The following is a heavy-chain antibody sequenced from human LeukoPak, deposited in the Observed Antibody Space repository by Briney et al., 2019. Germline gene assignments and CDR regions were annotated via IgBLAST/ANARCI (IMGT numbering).Heavy chain of an antibody. CDR3: AREWAYYYDSNAFDI. Sequence: ASVKVSCKASGYTFTSYYMHWVRQAPGQGLEWMGIINPSGGSTSYAQKFQGRVTMTRDMSTSTVYMELSSLRAEDTAVYYCAREWAYYYDSNAFDIWGQGTMVTVSS. CDR1: GYTFTSYY. V-gene: IGHV1-46*01. CDR2: INPSGGST. D-gene: IGHD3-22*01. J-gene: IGHJ3*02.